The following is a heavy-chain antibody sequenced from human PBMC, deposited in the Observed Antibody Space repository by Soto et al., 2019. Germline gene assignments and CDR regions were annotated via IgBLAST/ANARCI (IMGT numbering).Heavy chain of an antibody. CDR2: ISYDGSNK. CDR3: AKDTAGTTGYCDS. V-gene: IGHV3-30*18. Sequence: PGGSLRLSCAASGFTFSNYDIHWVRQAPGKGLEWVAVISYDGSNKYYADSVKGRFTISRDNSKNTLYLQMNSLRADDTAVYYCAKDTAGTTGYCDSWGQGTLVTVSS. D-gene: IGHD1-1*01. CDR1: GFTFSNYD. J-gene: IGHJ4*02.